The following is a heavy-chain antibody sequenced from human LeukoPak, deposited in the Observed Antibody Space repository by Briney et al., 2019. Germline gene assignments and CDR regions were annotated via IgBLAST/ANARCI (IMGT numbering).Heavy chain of an antibody. Sequence: GGSLRLSCAASGFTFSSYAMSWVRQAPGKGLEWVSAISGSGGSTYYADSVKGRFTISRDYSKNTLYLQMNSLRAEDTAVYYCAKSFNMYSSPYFDYWGQGTLVTVSS. V-gene: IGHV3-23*01. CDR2: ISGSGGST. CDR3: AKSFNMYSSPYFDY. D-gene: IGHD6-13*01. CDR1: GFTFSSYA. J-gene: IGHJ4*02.